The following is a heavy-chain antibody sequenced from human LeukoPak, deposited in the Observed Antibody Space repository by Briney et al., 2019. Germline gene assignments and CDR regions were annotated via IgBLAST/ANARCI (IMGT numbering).Heavy chain of an antibody. V-gene: IGHV5-51*04. D-gene: IGHD2-2*02. Sequence: GESLRISCKGSGYSFTSYWIGWVRQMPGKGLEWMGIIYPGDSDTRYSPSFQGQVTISADKPISTAYLQWSSLKASDAAMYHCATLGALGYCSSTSCYRALDAFDIWGQGTMVTVSS. J-gene: IGHJ3*02. CDR3: ATLGALGYCSSTSCYRALDAFDI. CDR1: GYSFTSYW. CDR2: IYPGDSDT.